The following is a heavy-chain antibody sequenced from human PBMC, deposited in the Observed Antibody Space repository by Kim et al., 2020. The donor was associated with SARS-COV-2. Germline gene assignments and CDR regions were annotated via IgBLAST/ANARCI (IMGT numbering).Heavy chain of an antibody. D-gene: IGHD1-1*01. CDR2: IIPILGIA. J-gene: IGHJ6*02. CDR3: ARDHGPLDEDYYYYGMDV. CDR1: GGTFSSYA. Sequence: SVKVSCKASGGTFSSYAISWVRQAPGQGLEWMGRIIPILGIANYAQKFQGRVTITADKSTSTAYMELSSLRSEDTAVYYCARDHGPLDEDYYYYGMDVWGQGTTVTVSS. V-gene: IGHV1-69*04.